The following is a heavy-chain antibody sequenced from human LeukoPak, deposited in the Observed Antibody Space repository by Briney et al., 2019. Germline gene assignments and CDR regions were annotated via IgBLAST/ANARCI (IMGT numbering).Heavy chain of an antibody. CDR1: GFTFSSYA. D-gene: IGHD2-2*02. J-gene: IGHJ1*01. Sequence: PGGSLRLSCAASGFTFSSYAMSWVRQAPGKGLEWVSAISGSGGSTYYADSVRGRFTISRDNSKTTLYLQMNSLRAEDTAVYYCAKPLCSSTSCYTGRYFQHWGQGTLVTVSS. V-gene: IGHV3-23*01. CDR3: AKPLCSSTSCYTGRYFQH. CDR2: ISGSGGST.